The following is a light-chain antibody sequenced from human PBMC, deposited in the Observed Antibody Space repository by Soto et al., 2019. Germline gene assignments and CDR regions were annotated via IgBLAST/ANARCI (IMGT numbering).Light chain of an antibody. CDR2: DVS. V-gene: IGLV2-14*01. Sequence: CVLTKPASGNGFDGQSITISRNGTSSDVGDYNYVSWYQQHPGKAPKLMIYDVSNRPSGVSNRFSGPKSGNTASLTISGLQAEDEADYYCSSYTSSSSYVFGTGTKVTVL. CDR3: SSYTSSSSYV. CDR1: SSDVGDYNY. J-gene: IGLJ1*01.